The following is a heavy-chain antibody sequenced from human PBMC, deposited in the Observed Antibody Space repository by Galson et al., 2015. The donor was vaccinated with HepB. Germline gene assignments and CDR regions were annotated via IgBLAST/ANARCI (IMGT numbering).Heavy chain of an antibody. CDR2: VSSGSTGR. V-gene: IGHV3-48*01. Sequence: SLRLSCAASGFSFTSHSMNWVRQAPGKGLEWVSYVSSGSTGRYYADSVRGRFTISRDNAKNSLYLHMKGLRAEDTAVYYCARNPSPYDYCSMDVWGQGTTFTVSS. CDR3: ARNPSPYDYCSMDV. CDR1: GFSFTSHS. J-gene: IGHJ6*02.